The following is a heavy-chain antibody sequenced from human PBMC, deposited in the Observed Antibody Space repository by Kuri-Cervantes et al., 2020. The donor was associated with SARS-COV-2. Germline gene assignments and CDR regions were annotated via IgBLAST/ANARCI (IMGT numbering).Heavy chain of an antibody. Sequence: ETLSLTCVASGFTFSSYWMHWVRQAPGKGLVWVSRLTNDGSDAIRADSVRGRFTISRDNAKNMLYLYMNSLRADDTAVYYCARDSMTTRDFDYWGQGTLVTVSS. CDR3: ARDSMTTRDFDY. D-gene: IGHD4-11*01. CDR1: GFTFSSYW. J-gene: IGHJ4*02. V-gene: IGHV3-74*01. CDR2: LTNDGSDA.